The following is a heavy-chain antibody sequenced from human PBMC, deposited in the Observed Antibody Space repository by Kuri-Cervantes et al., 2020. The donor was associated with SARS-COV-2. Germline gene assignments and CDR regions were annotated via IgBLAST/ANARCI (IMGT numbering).Heavy chain of an antibody. CDR3: GLYSSGWYVDY. J-gene: IGHJ4*02. D-gene: IGHD6-19*01. V-gene: IGHV3-66*01. CDR2: IYSGGST. CDR1: GFTVSSNY. Sequence: ETLSLTCAASGFTVSSNYMSWVRQAPGKGLEWVSVIYSGGSTYYADSVKGRFTISSDNSKNTLYLQMNSLRAEDTAVYYCGLYSSGWYVDYWGQGTLVTVSS.